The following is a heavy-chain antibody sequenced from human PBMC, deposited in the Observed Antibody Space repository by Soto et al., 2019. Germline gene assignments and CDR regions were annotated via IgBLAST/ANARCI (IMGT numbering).Heavy chain of an antibody. CDR3: ARDRSYERYYGMDV. V-gene: IGHV1-69*08. CDR1: GGTFSSYT. J-gene: IGHJ6*02. Sequence: QVQLVQSGAEVKKPGSSVKVSCKASGGTFSSYTISWVRQAPGQGLEWMGRIIPILGIANYAQKFQGRVTITADKPTSTAYMELSSLRSEDTAVYYCARDRSYERYYGMDVWGQGTTVTVSS. CDR2: IIPILGIA. D-gene: IGHD1-26*01.